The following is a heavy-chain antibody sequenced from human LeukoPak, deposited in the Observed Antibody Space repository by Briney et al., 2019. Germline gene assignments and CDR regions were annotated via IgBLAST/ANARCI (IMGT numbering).Heavy chain of an antibody. CDR1: GGTFSSYA. D-gene: IGHD3-22*01. V-gene: IGHV1-69*01. J-gene: IGHJ3*02. CDR2: ITPIFGTA. Sequence: SVKVSCKASGGTFSSYAISWVRQAPGQGLEWMGGITPIFGTANYAQKFQGRVTITADESTSTAYMELSSLRSEDTAVYYCARSSGYDHDAFDIWGQGTMVTVSS. CDR3: ARSSGYDHDAFDI.